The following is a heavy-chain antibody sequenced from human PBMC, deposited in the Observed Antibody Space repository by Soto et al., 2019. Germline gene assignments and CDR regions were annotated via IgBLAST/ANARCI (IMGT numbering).Heavy chain of an antibody. Sequence: PGGSLRLSCADSGFSFGSYALSWVRQAPGKGLEWVSTISGSDGKTFYADSVKGRFSISRDTSQNTLYLQMNSLRADDTAIYYCARWSYLDYWGQGTRVTVSS. CDR1: GFSFGSYA. V-gene: IGHV3-23*01. D-gene: IGHD3-3*01. CDR3: ARWSYLDY. CDR2: ISGSDGKT. J-gene: IGHJ4*02.